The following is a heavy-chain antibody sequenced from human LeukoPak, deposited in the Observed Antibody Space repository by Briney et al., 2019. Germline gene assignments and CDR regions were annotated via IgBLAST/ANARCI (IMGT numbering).Heavy chain of an antibody. J-gene: IGHJ4*02. CDR3: AKNSGSYFYYFDY. V-gene: IGHV3-23*01. Sequence: GGSLRLSCAASGFTFSSYAMSWVRQAPGKGLEWVSAISGSGGSTYYADSVKGRFTISRDNSKDTLYLQMNSLRAEDTAVYYCAKNSGSYFYYFDYWGQGTLVTVSS. CDR2: ISGSGGST. CDR1: GFTFSSYA. D-gene: IGHD3-10*01.